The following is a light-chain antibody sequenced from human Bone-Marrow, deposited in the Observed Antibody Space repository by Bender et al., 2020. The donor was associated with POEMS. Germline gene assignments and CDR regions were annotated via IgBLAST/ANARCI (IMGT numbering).Light chain of an antibody. CDR2: DVF. J-gene: IGLJ3*02. CDR3: AVWDDSLNGWV. CDR1: SSDVGPYNL. V-gene: IGLV2-14*02. Sequence: QSALTQPASVSGSPGQSITISCTGTSSDVGPYNLVSWYQQHPGKAPKVIIYDVFNRPSGVSDRFSGSKSGNTASLTISGLQSEDEADYYCAVWDDSLNGWVFGGGTKLTVL.